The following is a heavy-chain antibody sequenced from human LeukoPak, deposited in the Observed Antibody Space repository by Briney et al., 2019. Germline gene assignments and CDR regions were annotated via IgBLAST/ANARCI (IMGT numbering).Heavy chain of an antibody. CDR2: IYYSGST. CDR3: ARTLDSSSAFGAFDI. J-gene: IGHJ3*02. V-gene: IGHV4-39*07. D-gene: IGHD6-13*01. CDR1: GGSISSSSYY. Sequence: PSETLSLTCTVSGGSISSSSYYWGWIRQPPGKGLEWIGIIYYSGSTYYNPSLKSRVTISVDTSKNQFSLKLSSVTAADTAVYYCARTLDSSSAFGAFDIWGQGTMVTVSS.